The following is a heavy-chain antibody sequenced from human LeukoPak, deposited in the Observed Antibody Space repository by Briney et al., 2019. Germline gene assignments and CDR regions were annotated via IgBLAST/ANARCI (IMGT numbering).Heavy chain of an antibody. D-gene: IGHD3-10*01. CDR1: GFTFSSYA. CDR3: MVRGVIGDNWFDP. J-gene: IGHJ5*02. Sequence: GGSLRLSCAASGFTFSSYAMNWVRQAPGKGLEWVSAIGGSGGSTYYADSVKGRLTISRDNSRNTLYLQMNSLRAEDTAVYYCMVRGVIGDNWFDPWGQGTLVTVSS. V-gene: IGHV3-23*01. CDR2: IGGSGGST.